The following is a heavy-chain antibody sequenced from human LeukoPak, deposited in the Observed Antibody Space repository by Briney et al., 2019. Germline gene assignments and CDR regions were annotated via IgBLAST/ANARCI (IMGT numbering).Heavy chain of an antibody. Sequence: PSETLSLTCAVYGGSLSGYYWSWIRQPPGEGLEWLGEINHSGSTNYNPSLKSRVTISVDTSKNQFSLKLSSVTAADTAVYYCARGNSDPHYYDSSGQLAPDWGQGTLVTVSS. D-gene: IGHD3-22*01. V-gene: IGHV4-34*01. CDR1: GGSLSGYY. J-gene: IGHJ4*02. CDR3: ARGNSDPHYYDSSGQLAPD. CDR2: INHSGST.